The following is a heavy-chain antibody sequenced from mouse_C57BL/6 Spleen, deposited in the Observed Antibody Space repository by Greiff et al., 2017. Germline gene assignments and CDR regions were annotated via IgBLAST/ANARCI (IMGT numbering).Heavy chain of an antibody. V-gene: IGHV5-16*01. CDR1: GFTFSDYY. J-gene: IGHJ1*03. Sequence: EVKVVESEGGLVQPGSSMKLSCTASGFTFSDYYMAWVRQVPEKGLEWVANINYDGSSTYYLDSLKSRFIISRDNAKNILYLQMSSLKSEDTATYYCATIYYDYEENWYFDVWGTGTTVTVSS. CDR2: INYDGSST. D-gene: IGHD2-4*01. CDR3: ATIYYDYEENWYFDV.